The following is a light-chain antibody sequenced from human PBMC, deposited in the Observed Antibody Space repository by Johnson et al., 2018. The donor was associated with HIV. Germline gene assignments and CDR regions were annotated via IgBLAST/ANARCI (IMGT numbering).Light chain of an antibody. CDR3: GTWDSSLSAGV. J-gene: IGLJ1*01. V-gene: IGLV1-51*02. CDR2: ENH. CDR1: SSNIGNNY. Sequence: QSILTQPPSVSAAPGQKVTISCSGSSSNIGNNYVSWYQQLPGTAPRLLVYENHRRPSGIPDRFSGSKSGTSATLDITGLQTGDEADYYCGTWDSSLSAGVFGTGTKVTVL.